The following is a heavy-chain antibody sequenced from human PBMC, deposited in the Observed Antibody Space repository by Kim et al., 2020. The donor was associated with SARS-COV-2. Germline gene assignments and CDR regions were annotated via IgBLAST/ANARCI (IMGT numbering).Heavy chain of an antibody. CDR2: IYSGGST. CDR3: ARTTATYDILTGYSPARFDS. J-gene: IGHJ4*02. CDR1: GFTVSSNY. V-gene: IGHV3-53*01. Sequence: GGSLRLSCAASGFTVSSNYMSWVRQAPGKGLEWVSVIYSGGSTYYADSVKGRFTISRDNSKNTLYLQMNSLRAEDTAVYYCARTTATYDILTGYSPARFDSWGQGALVTVSS. D-gene: IGHD3-9*01.